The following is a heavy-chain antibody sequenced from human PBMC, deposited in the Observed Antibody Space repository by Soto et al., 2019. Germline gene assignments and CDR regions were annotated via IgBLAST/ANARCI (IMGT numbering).Heavy chain of an antibody. V-gene: IGHV3-72*01. CDR2: SRNKAKSYTT. Sequence: EVXXXXSXXXXXXPGGXLXXXXAASGFXLSDHHMXXXRQAPGXXXXXXXXSRNKAKSYTTEYAASVKGRFTISRDESQNSLYLXXNXXXSEDTAVYYCSRDPSHCSGGACYSRFDHWGQGTLVTVSS. J-gene: IGHJ4*02. CDR1: GFXLSDHH. D-gene: IGHD2-15*01. CDR3: SRDPSHCSGGACYSRFDH.